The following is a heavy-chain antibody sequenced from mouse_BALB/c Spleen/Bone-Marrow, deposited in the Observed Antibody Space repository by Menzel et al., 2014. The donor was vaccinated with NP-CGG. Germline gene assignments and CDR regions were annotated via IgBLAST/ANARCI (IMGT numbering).Heavy chain of an antibody. J-gene: IGHJ4*01. V-gene: IGHV5-9-3*01. CDR3: ARHSGSTSYYYTMDY. D-gene: IGHD1-1*01. CDR1: GFTFSSFA. CDR2: ISSGGSYT. Sequence: VKLMESGGGLVKPGGSLKLSCAASGFTFSSFAMSWVRQTPEKRLEWVATISSGGSYTYYPDSVKGRFTISRGNAKNTLYLQMSSLRSEDTAMYYCARHSGSTSYYYTMDYWGQGTSVTVSS.